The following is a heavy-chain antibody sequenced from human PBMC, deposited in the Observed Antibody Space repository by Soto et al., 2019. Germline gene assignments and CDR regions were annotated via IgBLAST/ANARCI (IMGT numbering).Heavy chain of an antibody. CDR1: GFRFEDYG. D-gene: IGHD3-10*01. V-gene: IGHV3-9*01. Sequence: LRLSCAASGFRFEDYGMHRVRQAPGKGLEWVSSISWNSRNIAYADSVKGRFTVSRDNAKNSLYLHMNSLRPEDTALYYCAKDISRYQLVLITEGMDVWGQGTTVTVSS. CDR3: AKDISRYQLVLITEGMDV. J-gene: IGHJ6*02. CDR2: ISWNSRNI.